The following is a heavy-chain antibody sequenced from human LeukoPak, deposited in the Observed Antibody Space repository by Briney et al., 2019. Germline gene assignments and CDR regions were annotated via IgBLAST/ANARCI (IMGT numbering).Heavy chain of an antibody. CDR2: IHYSGRT. Sequence: SETLSLTCTVSGDSVSSDSYYWSWIRQPPGKGLEWIGYIHYSGRTKYNPSLKSRVTISVDTSKNQFSLKLSSATAADTAVYYCASVLSGIAVAGSFDPWGQGTLVTVSS. J-gene: IGHJ5*02. V-gene: IGHV4-61*01. CDR1: GDSVSSDSYY. CDR3: ASVLSGIAVAGSFDP. D-gene: IGHD6-19*01.